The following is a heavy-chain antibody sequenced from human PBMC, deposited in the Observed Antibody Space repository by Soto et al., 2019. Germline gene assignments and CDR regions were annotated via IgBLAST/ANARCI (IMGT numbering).Heavy chain of an antibody. CDR1: GYDFFNYG. CDR2: VSPKSGNT. CDR3: ARGRTVSSIGPLLV. J-gene: IGHJ1*01. V-gene: IGHV1-18*01. D-gene: IGHD1-1*01. Sequence: QIQLVQSGAEVKKPGASVKVSCKATGYDFFNYGVSWVRQAPGQGLEWMGWVSPKSGNTDYARKVQGRVTMTTDTSTSTAYMELRGLRSDDPAGYYCARGRTVSSIGPLLVWGQGTLVRVYS.